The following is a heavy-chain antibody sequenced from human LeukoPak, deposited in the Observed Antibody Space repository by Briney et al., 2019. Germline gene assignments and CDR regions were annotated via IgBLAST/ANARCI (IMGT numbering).Heavy chain of an antibody. D-gene: IGHD3-3*01. V-gene: IGHV3-15*01. CDR3: TTEKGLTIFGVVDY. J-gene: IGHJ4*02. Sequence: GGSLRLSCEASGFTFSNAWMSWVRQAPGKGLEWVGRIKSKTDGETTDYAAPVKVRFTISRDDSKNTLYLQMNSLKTGDTVVYYCTTEKGLTIFGVVDYWGQGTLVTVSS. CDR2: IKSKTDGETT. CDR1: GFTFSNAW.